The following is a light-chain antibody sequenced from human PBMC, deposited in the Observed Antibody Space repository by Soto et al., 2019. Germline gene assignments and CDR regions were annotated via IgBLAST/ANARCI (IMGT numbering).Light chain of an antibody. CDR1: QSISSS. CDR2: AAS. V-gene: IGKV1-39*01. J-gene: IGKJ1*01. Sequence: DIQMTQSPSSLSASVGDRVTITCRASQSISSSLNWYQQKPGKAPKLLIYAASTLQSALPSRFNGNGSGTDFTLTISSLQPEDFATYYCQQSYRTPPTFGQGTKVEIK. CDR3: QQSYRTPPT.